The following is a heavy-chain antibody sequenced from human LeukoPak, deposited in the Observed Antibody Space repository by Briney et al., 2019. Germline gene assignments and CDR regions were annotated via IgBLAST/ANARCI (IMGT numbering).Heavy chain of an antibody. J-gene: IGHJ5*02. CDR3: AREIAAAGPWFDP. CDR1: GYTFTSYY. D-gene: IGHD6-13*01. Sequence: ASVKVSCKASGYTFTSYYMHWVRQALGQGLEWMGIINPSGGSTSYAQKFQGRVTMTRDTSTSTVYMELSSLRSEDTAAYYCAREIAAAGPWFDPWGQGTLVTVSS. V-gene: IGHV1-46*01. CDR2: INPSGGST.